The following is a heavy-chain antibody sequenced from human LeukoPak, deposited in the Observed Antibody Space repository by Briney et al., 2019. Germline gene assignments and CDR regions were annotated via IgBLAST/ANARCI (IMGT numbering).Heavy chain of an antibody. CDR2: INPNSGGT. J-gene: IGHJ6*03. CDR1: GYTFTGYY. CDR3: ARRAYCGGDCFALYYYYYMDV. V-gene: IGHV1-2*02. D-gene: IGHD2-21*02. Sequence: ASVKVSCKASGYTFTGYYMHWVRQAPGQGLEWMGWINPNSGGTKYAQKFQGRVTMTRDTSISTAYMELSRLRSDDTAVYYCARRAYCGGDCFALYYYYYMDVWGKGTTVTVSS.